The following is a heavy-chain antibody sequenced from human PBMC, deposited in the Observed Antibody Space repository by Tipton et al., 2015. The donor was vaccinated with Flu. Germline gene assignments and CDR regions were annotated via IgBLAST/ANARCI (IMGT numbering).Heavy chain of an antibody. CDR3: ARYYYDSSGYPQGAYYFDY. J-gene: IGHJ4*02. D-gene: IGHD3-22*01. CDR1: GGSISSGSYY. V-gene: IGHV4-61*02. CDR2: IYTSGST. Sequence: TLSLTCTVSGGSISSGSYYWSWIRQPAGKGLEWIGRIYTSGSTNYNPPLKSRVTISVDTSKNQFSLKLSSVTAADTAVYYCARYYYDSSGYPQGAYYFDYWGQGTLVTVSS.